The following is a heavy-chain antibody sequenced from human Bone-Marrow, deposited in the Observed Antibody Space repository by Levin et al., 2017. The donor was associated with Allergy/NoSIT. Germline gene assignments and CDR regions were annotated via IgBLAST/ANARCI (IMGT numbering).Heavy chain of an antibody. J-gene: IGHJ3*02. Sequence: GESLKISCAASGFTFSSYAMSWVRQAPGKGLEWVSAISGSGGSTYYADSVKGRFTISRDNSKNTLYLQMNSLRAEDTAVYYCAKGKRGITMVQGVIKAFDIWGQGTMVTVSS. CDR3: AKGKRGITMVQGVIKAFDI. D-gene: IGHD3-10*01. CDR1: GFTFSSYA. CDR2: ISGSGGST. V-gene: IGHV3-23*01.